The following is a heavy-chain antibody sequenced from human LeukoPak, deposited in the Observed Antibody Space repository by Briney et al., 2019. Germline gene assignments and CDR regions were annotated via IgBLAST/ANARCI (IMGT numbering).Heavy chain of an antibody. CDR2: IYHSGST. CDR3: AREDSSGWYDWVTDYMDV. Sequence: PSETLSLTCTVSGGSISSSGYYWGWIRQPPGKGLEWIGSIYHSGSTYYNPSLKSRVTISVDTSKNQFSLKLSSVTAADTAVYCCAREDSSGWYDWVTDYMDVWGKGTTVTVSS. V-gene: IGHV4-39*07. D-gene: IGHD6-19*01. J-gene: IGHJ6*03. CDR1: GGSISSSGYY.